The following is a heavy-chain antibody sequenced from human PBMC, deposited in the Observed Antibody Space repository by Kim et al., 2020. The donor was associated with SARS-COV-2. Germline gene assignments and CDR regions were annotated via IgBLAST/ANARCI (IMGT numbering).Heavy chain of an antibody. CDR1: GGSISSGDYY. Sequence: SETLSLTCTVSGGSISSGDYYWSWIRQPPGKGLEWIGYIYYSGSTYYNPSLKSRVTISVDTSKNQFSLKLSSVTAADTAVYYCARARGYCSGGSCPMGYDYWGQGTLVTVSS. V-gene: IGHV4-30-4*01. CDR2: IYYSGST. D-gene: IGHD2-15*01. CDR3: ARARGYCSGGSCPMGYDY. J-gene: IGHJ4*02.